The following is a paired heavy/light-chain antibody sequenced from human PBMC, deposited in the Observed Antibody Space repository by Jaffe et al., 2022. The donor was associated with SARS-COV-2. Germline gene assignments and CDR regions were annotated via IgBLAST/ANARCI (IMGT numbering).Light chain of an antibody. CDR1: QSVLNSSKKKNY. CDR3: QQYYSDPPT. CDR2: WAS. V-gene: IGKV4-1*01. J-gene: IGKJ3*01. Sequence: DIVMTQSPDSLAVSLGERATINCKSSQSVLNSSKKKNYLAWYQQKPGQPLKLLIYWASTRESGVPDRFSGSGSGTDFTLTISSLQAEDVAVYYCQQYYSDPPTFGPGTKVDIK.
Heavy chain of an antibody. CDR3: ARGSDYGGDPIRAFDI. Sequence: QVQLVQSGAEVKKPGASVKVSCKASGYTFTGYYIHWVRQAPGQGLEWMAWINPNSGGTKYAQKFQGRVTVTRDTSISTAYMELSSLRSDDTAVYYCARGSDYGGDPIRAFDIWGQGTMVTVSS. CDR2: INPNSGGT. D-gene: IGHD4-17*01. J-gene: IGHJ3*02. CDR1: GYTFTGYY. V-gene: IGHV1-2*02.